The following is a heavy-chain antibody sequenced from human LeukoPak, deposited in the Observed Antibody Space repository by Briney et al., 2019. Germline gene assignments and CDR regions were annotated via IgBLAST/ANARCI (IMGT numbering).Heavy chain of an antibody. Sequence: GGSLRLSCAASGFTFDDYGMSWVRQAPGKGLEWVSGINWNGGSTGYADSVKGRFTISRDNAKNSLYLQMNSLRAEDTALYYCARGTPGYSSGWYDSAFDIWGQGTMATVSS. CDR3: ARGTPGYSSGWYDSAFDI. D-gene: IGHD6-19*01. V-gene: IGHV3-20*04. CDR2: INWNGGST. J-gene: IGHJ3*02. CDR1: GFTFDDYG.